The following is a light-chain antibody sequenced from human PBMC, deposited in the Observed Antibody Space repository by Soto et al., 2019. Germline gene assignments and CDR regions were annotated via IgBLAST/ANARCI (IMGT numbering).Light chain of an antibody. CDR3: QSYDTSLSAYV. J-gene: IGLJ1*01. V-gene: IGLV1-40*01. CDR2: GNN. CDR1: SSNIGAGSD. Sequence: QSVLTQPPSVSGAPGQRVTISCTGSSSNIGAGSDVHWYQQLPGTAPKVLIYGNNNRPSGVPDRFSGSKSGTSASLAITGLQAEDEADYYCQSYDTSLSAYVFGTGTKLTVL.